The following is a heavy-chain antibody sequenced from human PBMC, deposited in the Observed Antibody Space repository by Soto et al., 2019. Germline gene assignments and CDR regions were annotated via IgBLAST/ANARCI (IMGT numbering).Heavy chain of an antibody. CDR1: GFTFSSYA. V-gene: IGHV3-23*01. Sequence: EVQLLESGGGLVQPGGSLRLSCAASGFTFSSYAMSWVRQAPGKGLEWVSAISGSGGSTYYADSVKGRFTISRDNSKNTLYLQMKRLRAEDMAVYYCAKVGGEYCYGMNDAFDIWGEGAMVTVSS. CDR2: ISGSGGST. CDR3: AKVGGEYCYGMNDAFDI. J-gene: IGHJ3*02. D-gene: IGHD5-18*01.